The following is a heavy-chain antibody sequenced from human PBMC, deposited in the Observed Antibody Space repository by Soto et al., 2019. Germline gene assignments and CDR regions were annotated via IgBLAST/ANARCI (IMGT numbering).Heavy chain of an antibody. CDR3: ARGFLEWLSYYYYGMDV. V-gene: IGHV6-1*01. D-gene: IGHD3-3*01. Sequence: PSQTLSLTCAISGDSVSSNSAAWNWIRQSPSRGLEWLGRTYYRSKWYNDYAVSVKSRITINPDTSKNQFSLQLNSVTPEDTAVYYCARGFLEWLSYYYYGMDVWGQGTTVTVSS. CDR1: GDSVSSNSAA. CDR2: TYYRSKWYN. J-gene: IGHJ6*02.